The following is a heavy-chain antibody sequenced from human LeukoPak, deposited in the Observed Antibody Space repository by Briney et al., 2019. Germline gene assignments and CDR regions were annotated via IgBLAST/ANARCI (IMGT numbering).Heavy chain of an antibody. CDR1: GYSFTSYW. CDR3: ARGSIAAAGGGAFDI. V-gene: IGHV5-51*01. J-gene: IGHJ3*02. D-gene: IGHD6-13*01. Sequence: GESLKISCKGSGYSFTSYWIGWVRQMPGKGLEWMGIIYPGDSDTRYSPSFQGQVTISADKSISTAYLQWSSLKASDTAMYYCARGSIAAAGGGAFDIWGQGTMVTVSS. CDR2: IYPGDSDT.